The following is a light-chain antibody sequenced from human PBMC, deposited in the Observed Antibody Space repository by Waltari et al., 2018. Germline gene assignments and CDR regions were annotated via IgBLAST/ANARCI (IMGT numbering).Light chain of an antibody. CDR1: VFADKY. Sequence: DLTQTPSTSVSPGQTAIITCSGDVFADKYIYWFQKKSGKAPVAGIRRNTGRPPGIPARFSGSDSRTTATLTIIGVQPEDEADYYCQTVDDTNNYVLFGGGTKLTVL. J-gene: IGLJ3*02. V-gene: IGLV3-25*03. CDR2: RNT. CDR3: QTVDDTNNYVL.